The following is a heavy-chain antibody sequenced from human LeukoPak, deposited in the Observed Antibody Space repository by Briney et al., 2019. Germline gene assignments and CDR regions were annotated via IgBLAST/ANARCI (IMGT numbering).Heavy chain of an antibody. Sequence: ASVKVSCKASGYTFTSYAMHWVRQAPGQRLEWMGWINAGNGNTKYSQKFQGRVTITRDTSASTAYMELSSLRSEDTAEYYCARDFGSRVAAAGTLGYYYYGMDVWGRGTTVTVSS. CDR1: GYTFTSYA. CDR3: ARDFGSRVAAAGTLGYYYYGMDV. CDR2: INAGNGNT. V-gene: IGHV1-3*01. J-gene: IGHJ6*02. D-gene: IGHD6-13*01.